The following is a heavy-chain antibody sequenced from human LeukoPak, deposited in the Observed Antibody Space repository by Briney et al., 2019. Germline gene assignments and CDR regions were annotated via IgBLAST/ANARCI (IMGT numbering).Heavy chain of an antibody. V-gene: IGHV1-18*04. CDR2: ISAYNGNT. CDR3: ARAPTLAVAGTGFDY. CDR1: GYTFTSYG. Sequence: GASVKVSCKASGYTFTSYGISWVRQAPGQGLEWMGWISAYNGNTNYAQKLQGRVTMITDTSTSTAYMELRSLRSDDTAVYYCARAPTLAVAGTGFDYWGQGTLVTVSS. J-gene: IGHJ4*02. D-gene: IGHD6-19*01.